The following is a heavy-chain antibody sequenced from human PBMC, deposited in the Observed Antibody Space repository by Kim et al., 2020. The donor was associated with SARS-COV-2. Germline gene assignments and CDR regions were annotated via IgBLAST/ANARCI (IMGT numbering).Heavy chain of an antibody. Sequence: GGSLRLSCAASGFTFSSYSMNWVRQAPGKGLEWVSSISSSSSYIYYADSVKGRFTISRDNAKNSLYLQMNSLRAEDTAVYYCAGGWIRRMILAAAGTPNWFDPWGQGTLVTVSS. V-gene: IGHV3-21*01. CDR2: ISSSSSYI. CDR3: AGGWIRRMILAAAGTPNWFDP. D-gene: IGHD6-13*01. CDR1: GFTFSSYS. J-gene: IGHJ5*02.